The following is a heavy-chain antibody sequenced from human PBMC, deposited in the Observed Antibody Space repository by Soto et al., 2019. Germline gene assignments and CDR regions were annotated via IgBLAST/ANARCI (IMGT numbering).Heavy chain of an antibody. CDR2: VDSSGRT. CDR1: GFTFSSYA. D-gene: IGHD1-26*01. CDR3: AKWLRSGSYYCDY. V-gene: IGHV3-23*01. J-gene: IGHJ4*02. Sequence: PGESLKISCAASGFTFSSYAMSWVRQAPGKGPEWVSLVDSSGRTYYTDSVKGRFTVSRDNSENTVYLQMNSLRAEDTAVYYCAKWLRSGSYYCDYWGQGTLVTVSS.